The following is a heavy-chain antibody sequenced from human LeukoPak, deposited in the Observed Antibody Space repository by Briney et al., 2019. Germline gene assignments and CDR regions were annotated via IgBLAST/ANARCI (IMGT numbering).Heavy chain of an antibody. Sequence: GGSPRLSCAASGFTFTSYWMHWVRQAPGKGLEWVSYISFSGSTIYYADSVKGRLTISRDNAKNSLYVQMNSLRAEDTAVYYCARGGYYDSSGYYYVGYFHHWGQGTLVTVSS. J-gene: IGHJ1*01. CDR3: ARGGYYDSSGYYYVGYFHH. CDR2: ISFSGSTI. CDR1: GFTFTSYW. V-gene: IGHV3-48*03. D-gene: IGHD3-22*01.